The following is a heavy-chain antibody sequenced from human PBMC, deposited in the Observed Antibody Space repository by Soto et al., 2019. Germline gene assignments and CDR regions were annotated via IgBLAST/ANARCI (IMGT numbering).Heavy chain of an antibody. CDR2: IYYSGST. CDR1: GGSIGSYY. V-gene: IGHV4-59*12. CDR3: ARDYYGMDV. Sequence: SETLSLTCTVSGGSIGSYYWSWIRQPPGKGLEWIGYIYYSGSTNYNPSLNSRVTISVDTSKNQFSLNLTSVTAADTAVYYCARDYYGMDVWGQGTTVTVSS. J-gene: IGHJ6*02.